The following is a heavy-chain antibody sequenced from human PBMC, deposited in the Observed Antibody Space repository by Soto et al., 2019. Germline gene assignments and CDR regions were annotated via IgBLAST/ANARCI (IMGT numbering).Heavy chain of an antibody. CDR1: GYTFTSYD. Sequence: ASVKVSCKASGYTFTSYDINWVRQATGQGLEWMGWINPNSGNTGYAQKFQGRVTMTRNTSISTAYMELSSLRSEDTAVYYCARALPVLRYFDWLYGMDVWGQGTTVTVSS. D-gene: IGHD3-9*01. J-gene: IGHJ6*02. V-gene: IGHV1-8*01. CDR3: ARALPVLRYFDWLYGMDV. CDR2: INPNSGNT.